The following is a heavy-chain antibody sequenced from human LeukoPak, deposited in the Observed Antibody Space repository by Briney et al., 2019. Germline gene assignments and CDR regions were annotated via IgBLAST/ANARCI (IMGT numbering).Heavy chain of an antibody. V-gene: IGHV3-7*01. CDR3: ATPTAGTWHFDY. CDR2: IKQDASER. Sequence: AGGSLRLSCAASASTFSRSYMGWVRQAPGKGLEWVANIKQDASERYYVDSVKGRFTISRDNAKNSLYLQMNSLRAEDTAVYYCATPTAGTWHFDYWGQGTLVTVSS. D-gene: IGHD1-1*01. CDR1: ASTFSRSY. J-gene: IGHJ4*02.